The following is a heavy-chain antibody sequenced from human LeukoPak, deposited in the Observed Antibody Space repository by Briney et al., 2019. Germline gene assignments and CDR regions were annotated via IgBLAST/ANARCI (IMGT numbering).Heavy chain of an antibody. CDR3: ASLYSSGWSGYYYYMDV. D-gene: IGHD6-19*01. V-gene: IGHV4-39*01. CDR2: IYYSGST. J-gene: IGHJ6*03. CDR1: GGSISSSSYY. Sequence: PSETLSLTCTVSGGSISSSSYYWGWIRQPPGKGLEWIGSIYYSGSTYYNPSLKSQVTISVDTSKNQFSLKLSSVTAADTAVYYCASLYSSGWSGYYYYMDVWGKGTTFTVSS.